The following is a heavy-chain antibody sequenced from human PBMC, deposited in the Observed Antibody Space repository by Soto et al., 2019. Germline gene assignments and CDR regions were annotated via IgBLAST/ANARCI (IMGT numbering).Heavy chain of an antibody. J-gene: IGHJ4*02. CDR1: GGSISSGDYY. V-gene: IGHV4-30-4*01. D-gene: IGHD4-17*01. CDR3: ARVRFLYGDCAFDY. Sequence: SETLSLTCTVSGGSISSGDYYWSWIRQPPGKGLEWIGYIYYSGSTYYNPSLKSRVTISVDTSKNQFSLKLSSVTAADTAVYYCARVRFLYGDCAFDYWGQGTLVTVSS. CDR2: IYYSGST.